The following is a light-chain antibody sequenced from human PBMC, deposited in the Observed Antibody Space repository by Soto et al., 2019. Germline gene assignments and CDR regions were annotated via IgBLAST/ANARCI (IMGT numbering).Light chain of an antibody. J-gene: IGLJ2*01. CDR3: SSYTTIKTVV. CDR1: SSDIGAYDY. Sequence: QSALTQPASLSGSPGQSITISCTGTSSDIGAYDYVSWFQQHPGKAPKLMISEVNNRPSGVSDRFSGFKSANTAYLTISGVQPEDEADYHCSSYTTIKTVVFGGGTKLTVL. V-gene: IGLV2-14*01. CDR2: EVN.